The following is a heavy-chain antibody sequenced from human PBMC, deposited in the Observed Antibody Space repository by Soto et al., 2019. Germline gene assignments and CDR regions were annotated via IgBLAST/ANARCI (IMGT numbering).Heavy chain of an antibody. J-gene: IGHJ4*02. Sequence: QVQLVESGGGLVQPGGSLRLSCAASGFTFSAYYMSWIRQAPGKGLEWISYISSSGDTGNYADSVKGRFTVSRDNAKNSLYLQVNSLRGEDTAVYYCVRHRGAVVGQFFGYWGQGTLVTVSS. CDR1: GFTFSAYY. CDR2: ISSSGDTG. D-gene: IGHD6-19*01. V-gene: IGHV3-11*01. CDR3: VRHRGAVVGQFFGY.